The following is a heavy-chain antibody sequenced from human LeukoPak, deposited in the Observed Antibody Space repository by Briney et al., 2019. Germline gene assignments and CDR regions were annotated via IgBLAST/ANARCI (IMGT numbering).Heavy chain of an antibody. CDR1: GYTFTGYY. CDR2: INPNSGGT. V-gene: IGHV1-2*04. D-gene: IGHD3-10*01. Sequence: GASVKVSCKASGYTFTGYYMHWVRQAPGQGLEWMGWINPNSGGTNYAQKFQGWVTMTRDTSISTAYVELSRLRSDDTAVYYCARGDSTYYYGSGSRYYFDYWGQGTLVIVSS. J-gene: IGHJ4*02. CDR3: ARGDSTYYYGSGSRYYFDY.